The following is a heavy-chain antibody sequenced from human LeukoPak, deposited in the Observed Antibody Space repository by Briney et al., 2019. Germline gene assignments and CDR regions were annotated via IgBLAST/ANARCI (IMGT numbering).Heavy chain of an antibody. J-gene: IGHJ4*02. CDR1: GYTFTTYD. D-gene: IGHD6-19*01. CDR2: MNLNSGYT. V-gene: IGHV1-8*03. CDR3: TRVAGSIDG. Sequence: ASVKVCCTTSGYTFTTYDINWVRQATGQGLEWMGGMNLNSGYTGYAKKFQGRVTITRDPSISTAYMELSRLRSEDTARSYCTRVAGSIDGSGQGTLVTASP.